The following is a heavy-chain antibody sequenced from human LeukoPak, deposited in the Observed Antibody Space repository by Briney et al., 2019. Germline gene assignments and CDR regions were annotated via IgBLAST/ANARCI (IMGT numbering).Heavy chain of an antibody. Sequence: AGGSLRLSCAASGXTFSSYWVHWVRQAPGKGLVWVSRINSDGSSTSYADSVKGRFTISRDNAKNTLYLQMNSLRAEDTAVYYCARGGGLYYYDNSGYEYWGQGTLVTVSS. D-gene: IGHD3-22*01. CDR1: GXTFSSYW. CDR3: ARGGGLYYYDNSGYEY. J-gene: IGHJ4*02. CDR2: INSDGSST. V-gene: IGHV3-74*01.